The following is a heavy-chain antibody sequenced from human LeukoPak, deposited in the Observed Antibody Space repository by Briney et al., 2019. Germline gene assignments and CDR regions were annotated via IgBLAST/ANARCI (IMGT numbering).Heavy chain of an antibody. CDR1: GGSISSYY. D-gene: IGHD1-1*01. Sequence: PSETLSLTCTVSGGSISSYYWSWIRQPPGKGLEWIGYIYYSGSTNYNPSLKSRVTISVDTSKNQFSLKLSSVTAADTAVYYCARDNWAYLDAFDIWGQGTMVTASS. V-gene: IGHV4-59*01. CDR2: IYYSGST. CDR3: ARDNWAYLDAFDI. J-gene: IGHJ3*02.